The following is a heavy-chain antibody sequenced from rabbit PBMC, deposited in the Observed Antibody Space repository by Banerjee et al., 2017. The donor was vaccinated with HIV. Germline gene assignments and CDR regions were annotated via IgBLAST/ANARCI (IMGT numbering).Heavy chain of an antibody. D-gene: IGHD8-1*01. CDR1: GFSFSSSDY. Sequence: QSLEESGGDLVQPEGSLTLTCKASGFSFSSSDYMCWVRQAPGKGLEWIGCIYGGSSGSTYYASWAKGHFTISKTSSTTVDLKMTSLTVADTATYFCARGRAGNSYYSEGVSLWGQGTLVTVS. CDR3: ARGRAGNSYYSEGVSL. J-gene: IGHJ4*01. CDR2: IYGGSSGST. V-gene: IGHV1S40*01.